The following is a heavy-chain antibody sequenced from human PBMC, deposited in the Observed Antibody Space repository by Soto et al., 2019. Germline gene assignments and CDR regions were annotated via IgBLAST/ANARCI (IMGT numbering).Heavy chain of an antibody. D-gene: IGHD2-2*01. J-gene: IGHJ4*02. V-gene: IGHV4-30-4*01. Sequence: QVQLQESGPGLVKPPQTLSLTCTVSGGSSSSGDSYRGWIRQPPGKGLEWIGYIYYSGSTDYNPSLNMRVTTSVDTAKNQFSLKLSSVTAADTAVYYCAREGSIVVVPAAREIYFDYWGQGTLVTVSS. CDR3: AREGSIVVVPAAREIYFDY. CDR2: IYYSGST. CDR1: GGSSSSGDSY.